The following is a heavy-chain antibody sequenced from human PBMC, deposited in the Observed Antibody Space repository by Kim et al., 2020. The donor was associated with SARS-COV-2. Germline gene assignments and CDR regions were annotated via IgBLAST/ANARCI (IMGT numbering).Heavy chain of an antibody. V-gene: IGHV1-18*01. CDR2: INTYNADT. Sequence: ASVKVSCKASGYTFGSYGINWVRQAPGQGLEWMGWINTYNADTYYAQKFQGRVTMTTDTSTNTASLGVRSLTSDDTAVYYCARWGEITERPDSEIDYWGRGTLVTVSS. J-gene: IGHJ4*02. CDR3: ARWGEITERPDSEIDY. D-gene: IGHD3-16*01. CDR1: GYTFGSYG.